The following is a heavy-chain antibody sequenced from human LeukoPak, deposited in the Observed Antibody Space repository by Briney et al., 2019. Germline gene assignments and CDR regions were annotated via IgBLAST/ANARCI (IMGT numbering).Heavy chain of an antibody. CDR2: INIGGTNT. Sequence: GGSLRPSCAASGFTFSDYYMSWIRQAPGRGLEWLSYINIGGTNTHYADSVKGRFTISRDNAKKSLYLEMTNLRAEDTAVYYCATDGAGFDTWGQGVLVTVSS. J-gene: IGHJ5*02. CDR1: GFTFSDYY. CDR3: ATDGAGFDT. V-gene: IGHV3-11*01.